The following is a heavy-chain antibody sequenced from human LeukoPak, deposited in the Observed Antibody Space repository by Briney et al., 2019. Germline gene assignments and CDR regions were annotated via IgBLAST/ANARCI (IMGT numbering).Heavy chain of an antibody. V-gene: IGHV4-59*01. Sequence: PSETLSLTCTVSGGSISSYYWSWIRQPPGKGLEWIGYIYYSGSTNYNPSLKSRVTISVDTSKNQFSLKLSSVTAADTAVYYCASHYYDSSGYFDHWGQGTLVTVSS. CDR1: GGSISSYY. CDR3: ASHYYDSSGYFDH. D-gene: IGHD3-22*01. CDR2: IYYSGST. J-gene: IGHJ4*02.